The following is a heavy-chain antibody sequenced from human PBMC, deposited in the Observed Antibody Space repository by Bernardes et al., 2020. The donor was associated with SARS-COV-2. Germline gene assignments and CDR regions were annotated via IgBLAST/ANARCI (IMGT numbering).Heavy chain of an antibody. Sequence: GGSLRLSCVASGIPFSDSSMNWVRQAPGKGLEWLSYISSSSATTYYADSVKGRFIISRDNAQNSLFLQMNSLRDEDTGVYYCARDQGYDFWSGLRDGMDVWGQGTTVTVSS. CDR2: ISSSSATT. CDR3: ARDQGYDFWSGLRDGMDV. V-gene: IGHV3-48*02. CDR1: GIPFSDSS. J-gene: IGHJ6*02. D-gene: IGHD3-3*01.